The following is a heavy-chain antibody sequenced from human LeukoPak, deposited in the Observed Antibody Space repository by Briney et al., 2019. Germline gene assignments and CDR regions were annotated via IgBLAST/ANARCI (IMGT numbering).Heavy chain of an antibody. CDR3: RLSYSSGWYLQDFDY. V-gene: IGHV3-7*01. CDR2: IKQDGSEK. CDR1: GFTFSSHW. J-gene: IGHJ4*02. Sequence: GGSLRLSCAASGFTFSSHWMSWVRQAPGKGLEWVANIKQDGSEKYYVDSVKGRFTISRDNAKNSLYLQMNSLRAEDTAVYYCRLSYSSGWYLQDFDYWGQGTLVTVSS. D-gene: IGHD6-19*01.